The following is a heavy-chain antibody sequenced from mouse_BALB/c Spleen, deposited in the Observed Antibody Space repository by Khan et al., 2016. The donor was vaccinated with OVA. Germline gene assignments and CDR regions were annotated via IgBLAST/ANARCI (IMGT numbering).Heavy chain of an antibody. Sequence: QVQLKESGAELARPGASVKMSCKASGYTFTSYTMHWVKQRPGQGLEWIGYLIPSSGYTKYNQKFKDKATLTADKSSSTAYMQLSSLTSEDSAVYYCARTHERWGQGTTLTVSS. CDR3: ARTHER. CDR1: GYTFTSYT. J-gene: IGHJ2*01. V-gene: IGHV1-4*01. CDR2: LIPSSGYT.